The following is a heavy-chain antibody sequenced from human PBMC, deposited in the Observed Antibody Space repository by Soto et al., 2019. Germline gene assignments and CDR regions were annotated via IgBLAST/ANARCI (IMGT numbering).Heavy chain of an antibody. D-gene: IGHD2-2*01. CDR1: GGSISSGGYY. Sequence: SETMSLTCTVSGGSISSGGYYWSWIRQHPVKGLEWIGYIYYSGSTYYNPSLKSRVTISVDTSKNQFSLKLSSVTAADTAVYYCARTPGYCSSTSCRWFDPWGQGTLVTVSS. CDR2: IYYSGST. V-gene: IGHV4-31*03. J-gene: IGHJ5*02. CDR3: ARTPGYCSSTSCRWFDP.